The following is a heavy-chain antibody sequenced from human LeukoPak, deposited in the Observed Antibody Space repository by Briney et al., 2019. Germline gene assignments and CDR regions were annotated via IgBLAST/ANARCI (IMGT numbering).Heavy chain of an antibody. J-gene: IGHJ1*01. CDR2: TNPDGRDT. CDR3: TSWGDTTAEYFQR. Sequence: GSLRLSCVVSGFRFNRCWMNWVRQAPGQGLELVAHTNPDGRDTYYVDSVKGRFTSSSDNAQNSMYLQMNSLRVEDTAVYYCTSWGDTTAEYFQRWGQGTLVTVSS. D-gene: IGHD2-21*02. V-gene: IGHV3-7*01. CDR1: GFRFNRCW.